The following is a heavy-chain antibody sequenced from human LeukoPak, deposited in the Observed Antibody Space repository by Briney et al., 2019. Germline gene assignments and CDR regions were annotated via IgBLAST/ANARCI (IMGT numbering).Heavy chain of an antibody. D-gene: IGHD6-13*01. CDR1: GFTFTRYL. Sequence: GGSLRLSCAASGFTFTRYLMSWVRQAPGKGLEWVANIKEDGTIKYYVDSVKGRLTIFRDNAKSSLFLQVNSLRAEDTAMYYCARIGYSSSSIDYWGQGTLVTVSS. V-gene: IGHV3-7*01. CDR3: ARIGYSSSSIDY. CDR2: IKEDGTIK. J-gene: IGHJ4*02.